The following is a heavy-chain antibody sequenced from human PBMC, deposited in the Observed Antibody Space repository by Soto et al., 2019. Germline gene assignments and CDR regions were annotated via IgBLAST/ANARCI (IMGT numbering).Heavy chain of an antibody. CDR2: IIPILGIA. CDR3: AREKERDDYDSSGYVDY. D-gene: IGHD3-22*01. Sequence: SVKVSCKASGGTFSSYTISWVRQAPGQGLEWMGRIIPILGIANYAQKFQGRVTITADKSTSTAYMELSSLRSEDTAVYYCAREKERDDYDSSGYVDYWGQGTLVTVSS. V-gene: IGHV1-69*04. J-gene: IGHJ4*02. CDR1: GGTFSSYT.